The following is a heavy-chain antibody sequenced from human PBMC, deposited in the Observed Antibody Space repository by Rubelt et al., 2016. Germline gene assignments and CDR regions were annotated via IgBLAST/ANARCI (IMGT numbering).Heavy chain of an antibody. J-gene: IGHJ5*02. D-gene: IGHD6-13*01. CDR1: GGSISTYY. Sequence: QVQLQESGPGLVKPSETLSLTCSVSGGSISTYYWSWIRQPPGKGLEWLGYIYYSGRTKSNPSLQSRCTISFDTSKNQFSLKLSSVTAADTAVYDCARGVKESSSWYTTWGQGTLVTVSS. V-gene: IGHV4-59*01. CDR2: IYYSGRT. CDR3: ARGVKESSSWYTT.